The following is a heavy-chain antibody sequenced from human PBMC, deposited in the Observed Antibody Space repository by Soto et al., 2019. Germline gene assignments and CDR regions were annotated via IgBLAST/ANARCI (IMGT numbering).Heavy chain of an antibody. J-gene: IGHJ6*02. Sequence: SETLSLTCTVSGGSISSGGYYWSWIRQHPGKGLEWIGYIYYSGSTYYNPSLKSRVTISVDTSKNQFSLKLSSVTAADTAVYYCARDSWPVATPTENSKYYYGMAFWGQGTTVTVYS. D-gene: IGHD5-12*01. V-gene: IGHV4-31*03. CDR2: IYYSGST. CDR1: GGSISSGGYY. CDR3: ARDSWPVATPTENSKYYYGMAF.